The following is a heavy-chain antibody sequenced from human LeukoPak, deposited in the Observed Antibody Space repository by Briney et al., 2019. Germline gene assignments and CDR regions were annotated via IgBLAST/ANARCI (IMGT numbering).Heavy chain of an antibody. CDR2: IYPSGNI. J-gene: IGHJ4*02. V-gene: IGHV3-53*01. D-gene: IGHD5-24*01. CDR1: GFTFSNTY. Sequence: GGSLRLSCAASGFTFSNTYMSWVRWAPGKGLEWVSLIYPSGNIYYADSVKGRFTISRDNSKNTLFLQMNSLRAEDTAIYYCARTFVSGDGYKVGYFDYWGQGTLVTVSS. CDR3: ARTFVSGDGYKVGYFDY.